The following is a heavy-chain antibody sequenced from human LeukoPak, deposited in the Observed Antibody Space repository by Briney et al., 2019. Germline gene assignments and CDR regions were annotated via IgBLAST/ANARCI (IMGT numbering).Heavy chain of an antibody. CDR3: AKVGGVGASKTDY. D-gene: IGHD1-26*01. CDR1: GFTFSSYG. CDR2: IRYDGSNK. V-gene: IGHV3-30*02. J-gene: IGHJ4*02. Sequence: GGSLRLSCAASGFTFSSYGMHWVRQAPGKGLEWVAFIRYDGSNKYYADSVKGRFTISRDNSKNTLYLQMNSLRAEDTAVYYCAKVGGVGASKTDYWGQGTLVTVSS.